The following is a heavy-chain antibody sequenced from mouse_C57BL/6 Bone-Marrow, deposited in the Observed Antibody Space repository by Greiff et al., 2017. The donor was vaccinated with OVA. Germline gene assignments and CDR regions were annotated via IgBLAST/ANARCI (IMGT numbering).Heavy chain of an antibody. CDR1: GYTFTNYW. V-gene: IGHV1-63*01. J-gene: IGHJ4*01. CDR2: IYPGGGYT. CDR3: ARGWFRGAMDY. D-gene: IGHD2-3*01. Sequence: QVQLQQSGAELVRPGTSVKMSCKASGYTFTNYWIGWAKQRPGHGLEWIGDIYPGGGYTNYNEKFKGKATLTADKSSSTAYMQFSSLTSEDSAIYYCARGWFRGAMDYWGQGTSVTVSS.